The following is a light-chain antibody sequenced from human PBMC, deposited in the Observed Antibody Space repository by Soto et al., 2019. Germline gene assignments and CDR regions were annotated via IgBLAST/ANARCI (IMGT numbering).Light chain of an antibody. CDR2: DAS. V-gene: IGKV3-11*01. J-gene: IGKJ4*01. CDR1: QSVSSH. CDR3: QQRSDWPLL. Sequence: EIVLTQSPATLSLSPGERATLSCRASQSVSSHLTWYQHIPGQAPRLLIYDASTRANGIPARFSGSGSGTDFTLTSSSLEPEDCAVYYWQQRSDWPLLFGGGTRVEIK.